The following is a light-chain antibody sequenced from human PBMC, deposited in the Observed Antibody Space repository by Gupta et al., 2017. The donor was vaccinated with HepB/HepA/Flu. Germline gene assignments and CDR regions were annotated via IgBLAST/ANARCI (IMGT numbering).Light chain of an antibody. CDR3: QQDCDSPWT. CDR2: ATS. CDR1: QSVPYNY. Sequence: EIVLTQSPGTLSLSPGERATLSCRASQSVPYNYLAWYQQKPGQTPRVLIFATSNRATDISDRFSGSGSGTDFTLTISRLEPEDFAVYYCQQDCDSPWTFGQGTKVEIK. J-gene: IGKJ1*01. V-gene: IGKV3-20*01.